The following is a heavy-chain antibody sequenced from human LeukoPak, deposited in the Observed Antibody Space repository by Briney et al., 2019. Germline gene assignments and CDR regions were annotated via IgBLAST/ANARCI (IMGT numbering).Heavy chain of an antibody. J-gene: IGHJ6*04. Sequence: SETLSLTCTISGGSMGTYYWTWIRQPPGKGLEWIGYIHSSGSANYKPSLKSRVTISVDTSKNQFSLKLTSVSAADTAVYYCARLAAFSMDVWGKGTSVTVSS. CDR2: IHSSGSA. CDR1: GGSMGTYY. CDR3: ARLAAFSMDV. V-gene: IGHV4-59*08.